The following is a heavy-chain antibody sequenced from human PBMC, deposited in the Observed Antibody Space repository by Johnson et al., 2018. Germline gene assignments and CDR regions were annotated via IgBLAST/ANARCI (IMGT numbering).Heavy chain of an antibody. Sequence: QVQLVESGGGVVQPGRSLRLSCAASGFTFSSYGMHWVRQAPGKGLEWVAVISYDGSNKYYADSVKGRFTISRDNSKNTLYLQMNSLRAEDTGVYYCAKPRLLRNFPDAFDIWGQGTMVTVSS. D-gene: IGHD1-7*01. V-gene: IGHV3-30*18. CDR1: GFTFSSYG. CDR3: AKPRLLRNFPDAFDI. CDR2: ISYDGSNK. J-gene: IGHJ3*02.